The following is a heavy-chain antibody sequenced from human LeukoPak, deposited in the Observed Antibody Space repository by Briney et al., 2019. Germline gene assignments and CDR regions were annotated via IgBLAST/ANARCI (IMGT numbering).Heavy chain of an antibody. J-gene: IGHJ6*04. CDR2: ISGSGGST. D-gene: IGHD3-3*01. CDR3: AKEWEFLGPIQPPGDV. Sequence: GGSLRLSCAASGFTFSSYSMSWVRQAPGKGLEWVSVISGSGGSTYYADSVKGRFTISRDNSKNTLYLQMNSLRAEDTAVYYCAKEWEFLGPIQPPGDVWGKGTTVTVSS. V-gene: IGHV3-23*01. CDR1: GFTFSSYS.